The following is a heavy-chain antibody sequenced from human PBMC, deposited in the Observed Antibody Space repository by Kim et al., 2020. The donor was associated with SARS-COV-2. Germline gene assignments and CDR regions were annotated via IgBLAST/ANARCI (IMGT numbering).Heavy chain of an antibody. CDR1: GFTFSSFG. J-gene: IGHJ4*02. CDR2: LSYDGSNK. Sequence: GGSLRLSCVASGFTFSSFGMHWVRQAPGKGLEWVALLSYDGSNKLYADSVKGRFIISRDNSKNTVYLQMNGLRAEDTAVYYCAKNHDAYCTTTSCYASGYWGQGTLVTVSS. V-gene: IGHV3-30*18. CDR3: AKNHDAYCTTTSCYASGY. D-gene: IGHD2-2*01.